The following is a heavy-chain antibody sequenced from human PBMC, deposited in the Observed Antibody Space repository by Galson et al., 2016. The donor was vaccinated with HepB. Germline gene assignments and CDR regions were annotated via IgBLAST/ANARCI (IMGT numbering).Heavy chain of an antibody. CDR2: INSDGSST. CDR1: GLDFRSYR. CDR3: ARRMATITSFDY. D-gene: IGHD5-24*01. J-gene: IGHJ4*02. V-gene: IGHV3-74*01. Sequence: SLRLSCAVSGLDFRSYRMHWVRQAPGKGLVWVSRINSDGSSTSYADSVKGRFTISRDNAKNTLYPQMNRLRAEDTAVYYCARRMATITSFDYWGQGTLVTVSS.